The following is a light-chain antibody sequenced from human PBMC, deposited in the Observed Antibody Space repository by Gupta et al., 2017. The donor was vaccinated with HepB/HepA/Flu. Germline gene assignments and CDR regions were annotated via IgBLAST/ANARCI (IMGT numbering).Light chain of an antibody. CDR2: DAS. CDR3: QQDENSLT. CDR1: QDIKKY. Sequence: DIQMTQSPSSLSASVGDRVTITCQASQDIKKYLNWYQQKPGKAPKLLIYDASNLETGAPSRFSGSGSGTDFTFTISSLQPEDIATYYCQQDENSLTFGGGTKVEIK. V-gene: IGKV1-33*01. J-gene: IGKJ4*01.